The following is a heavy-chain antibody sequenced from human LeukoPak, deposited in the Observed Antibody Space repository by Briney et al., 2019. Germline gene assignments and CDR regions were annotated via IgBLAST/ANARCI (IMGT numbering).Heavy chain of an antibody. CDR2: ISHTGVTT. J-gene: IGHJ4*02. Sequence: GGSLRLSCVGSGFTFSNYAMNWVRQAPGKGLEWVSLISHTGVTTYYADSVKGRLTISRDNSKNTLFLQVNSLRVEDTAVYYCAKDRIRDGFYNLDYWGRGTLVTVSS. CDR3: AKDRIRDGFYNLDY. D-gene: IGHD5-24*01. CDR1: GFTFSNYA. V-gene: IGHV3-23*01.